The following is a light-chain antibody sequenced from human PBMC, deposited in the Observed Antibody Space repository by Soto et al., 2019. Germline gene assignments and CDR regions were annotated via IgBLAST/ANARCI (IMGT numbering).Light chain of an antibody. Sequence: QSVLTQPASVPGSPGQSITISCTGTSSDVGSYNLVSWYQQQPGKAPKLMIYEGSKRPSGVSNRFSGSKSGNTASLTISGLQAEDEADYYCCSYAGSSIPYVFGTGTKVTVL. V-gene: IGLV2-23*01. CDR2: EGS. CDR3: CSYAGSSIPYV. CDR1: SSDVGSYNL. J-gene: IGLJ1*01.